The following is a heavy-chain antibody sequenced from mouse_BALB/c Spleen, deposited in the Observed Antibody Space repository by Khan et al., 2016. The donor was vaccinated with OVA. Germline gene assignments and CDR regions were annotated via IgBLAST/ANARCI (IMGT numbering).Heavy chain of an antibody. CDR1: GYSFTNYW. Sequence: VQLQESGAELARPGASVKLSCKASGYSFTNYWMQWVKQRPGQGLEWIGTTYPGNGDTRYTQNFKGKATLTADKSSNTAYMQLSSLASEDSAVYYCARGGITTGYFDYWGLGTTLTVSS. J-gene: IGHJ2*01. CDR2: TYPGNGDT. D-gene: IGHD1-1*01. V-gene: IGHV1-87*01. CDR3: ARGGITTGYFDY.